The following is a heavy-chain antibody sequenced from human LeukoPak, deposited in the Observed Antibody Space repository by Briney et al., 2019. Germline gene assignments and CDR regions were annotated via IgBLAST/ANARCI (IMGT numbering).Heavy chain of an antibody. CDR3: ARGGILEPAIVGATPKGIFDY. D-gene: IGHD1-26*01. CDR1: GFTFSSYA. V-gene: IGHV3-30*04. J-gene: IGHJ4*02. CDR2: ISYDGSNK. Sequence: PGGSLRLSCAASGFTFSSYAMHWVRQAPGKGLEWVAVISYDGSNKYYADSVKGRFTISRDNSKNTLYLQMNSLRAEDTAVYYCARGGILEPAIVGATPKGIFDYWGQGTLVTVSS.